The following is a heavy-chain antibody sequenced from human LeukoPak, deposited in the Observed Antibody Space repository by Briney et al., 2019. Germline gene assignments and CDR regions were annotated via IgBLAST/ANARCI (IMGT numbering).Heavy chain of an antibody. CDR2: INHSGST. CDR3: ARGRFSYNWFDP. Sequence: SETLSLTCAVDGGSFSGYYWSWIRQPPGKGLEWIGEINHSGSTNYNPSLKSRVTISVDTSKNQFSLKLSSVTAADTAVYYCARGRFSYNWFDPWGQGTLVTVSS. D-gene: IGHD2/OR15-2a*01. CDR1: GGSFSGYY. J-gene: IGHJ5*02. V-gene: IGHV4-34*01.